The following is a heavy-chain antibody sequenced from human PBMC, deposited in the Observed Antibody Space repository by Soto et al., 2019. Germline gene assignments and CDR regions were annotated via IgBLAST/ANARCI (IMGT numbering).Heavy chain of an antibody. V-gene: IGHV1-3*01. CDR3: VRAPFIPPPAYNYYAMDV. CDR1: GYTFTNYA. D-gene: IGHD3-16*01. CDR2: INSVNGDT. J-gene: IGHJ6*02. Sequence: ASVKVSCKASGYTFTNYAMHWVRQAPGQRLEWIGWINSVNGDTRYSQNFQGRVTISRDTSASTAYMEMSSLTSEDTAIYFCVRAPFIPPPAYNYYAMDVWSQGTTVTVSS.